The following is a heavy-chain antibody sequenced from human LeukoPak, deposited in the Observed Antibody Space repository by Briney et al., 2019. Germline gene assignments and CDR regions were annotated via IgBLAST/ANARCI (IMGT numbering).Heavy chain of an antibody. V-gene: IGHV5-51*01. CDR2: IYPGDSDT. Sequence: GESLKISCKGSGYSFTSYWIGWVRQMPGKGLEWMGIIYPGDSDTRYSPSFQGQVTISADKSISTAYLQWSSLKASDTAMYYCARAPHSSSWYFERRKGFDYWGQGTLVTVSS. D-gene: IGHD6-13*01. CDR1: GYSFTSYW. CDR3: ARAPHSSSWYFERRKGFDY. J-gene: IGHJ4*02.